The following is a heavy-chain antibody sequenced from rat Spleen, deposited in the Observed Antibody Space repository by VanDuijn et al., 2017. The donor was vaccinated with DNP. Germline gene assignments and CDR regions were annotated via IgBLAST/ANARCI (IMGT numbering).Heavy chain of an antibody. J-gene: IGHJ2*01. D-gene: IGHD1-4*01. CDR1: GFIFSSYW. V-gene: IGHV5-31*01. CDR2: ISNTGDNT. Sequence: EVQLVESGGGPVQPGRSLKLSCVASGFIFSSYWMTWIRQAPGKGLEWVASISNTGDNTYYSDSVKGRFSISRDNAKSTLYLQMDSLRSEDTATYYCAGRPPPSRGPFDYWGQGVMVTVAS. CDR3: AGRPPPSRGPFDY.